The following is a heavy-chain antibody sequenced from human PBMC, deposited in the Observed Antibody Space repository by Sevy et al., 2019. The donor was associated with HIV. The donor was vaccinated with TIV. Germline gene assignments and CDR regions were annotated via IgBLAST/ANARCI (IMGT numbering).Heavy chain of an antibody. J-gene: IGHJ4*02. CDR3: AREGCTKPHDY. V-gene: IGHV3-23*03. CDR1: GFTFSKYS. D-gene: IGHD2-8*01. Sequence: GGSLRLSCEASGFTFSKYSMTWARQAPGKGLEWVSIFSFGCGRINYADSVKGRFTISRDDSKNTLYLQMNSLRAEDTAVYYCAREGCTKPHDYWGQGTLVTVSS. CDR2: FSFGCGRI.